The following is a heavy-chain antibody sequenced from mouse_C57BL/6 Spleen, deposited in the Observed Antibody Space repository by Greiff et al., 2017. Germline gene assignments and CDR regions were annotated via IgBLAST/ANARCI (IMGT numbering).Heavy chain of an antibody. CDR1: GYTFTDYE. CDR3: TRGDDYDEAWFAY. D-gene: IGHD2-4*01. V-gene: IGHV1-15*01. CDR2: IDPETGGT. J-gene: IGHJ3*01. Sequence: QVQLKESGAELVRPGASVTLSCKASGYTFTDYEMHWVKQTPVHGLEWIGAIDPETGGTAYNQKFKGKAILTADKSSSTAYMELRSLTSEDSAVYYCTRGDDYDEAWFAYWGQGTLVTVSA.